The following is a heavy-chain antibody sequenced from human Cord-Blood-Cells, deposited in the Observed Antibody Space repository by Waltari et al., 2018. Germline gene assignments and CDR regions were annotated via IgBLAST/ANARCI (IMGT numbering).Heavy chain of an antibody. D-gene: IGHD3-10*01. CDR3: AHRVTTKRIAIVQGVSEDAFDI. CDR2: IYWDDDK. V-gene: IGHV2-5*02. J-gene: IGHJ3*02. Sequence: QTTLKESGPTLVYPTQPLPLPCPSSRFSLSTREVAAAWIRQPRGQGFDWLALIYWDDDKRYSPSLKSRLTNTKDTSKSQVVLTMTNMDPVDTATYFSAHRVTTKRIAIVQGVSEDAFDIWGQGTMVTVSS. CDR1: RFSLSTREVA.